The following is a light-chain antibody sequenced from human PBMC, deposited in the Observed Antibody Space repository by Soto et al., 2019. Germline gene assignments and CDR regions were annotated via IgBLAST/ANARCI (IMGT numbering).Light chain of an antibody. CDR1: SSDVGGYDY. J-gene: IGLJ2*01. CDR3: SSYTTSSTRV. V-gene: IGLV2-14*01. Sequence: QSALTQPASVSGSPGQSITISCTGTSSDVGGYDYVSWYQQHPGKAPKVMIYEVSNRPSGVSYRFSGSKSGNTASLTISGLQAEYDADYYCSSYTTSSTRVFGGGTKLTVL. CDR2: EVS.